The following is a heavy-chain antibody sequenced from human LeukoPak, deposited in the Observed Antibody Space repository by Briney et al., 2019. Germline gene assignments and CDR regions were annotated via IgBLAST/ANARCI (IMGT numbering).Heavy chain of an antibody. CDR3: ARVGRGSGGLYYYYGMDV. Sequence: PSQTLSLTCTVSGYSISSGYYWGWIRQPPGKGLEWIGSIYHSGSTYYNPSLKSRVTISVDTSKNQFSLKLSSVTAADTAVYYCARVGRGSGGLYYYYGMDVWGQGTTVTVSS. CDR2: IYHSGST. J-gene: IGHJ6*02. V-gene: IGHV4-38-2*02. D-gene: IGHD6-19*01. CDR1: GYSISSGYY.